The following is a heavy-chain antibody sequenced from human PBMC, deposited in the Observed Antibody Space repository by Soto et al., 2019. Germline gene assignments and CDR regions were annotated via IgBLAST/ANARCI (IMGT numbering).Heavy chain of an antibody. J-gene: IGHJ6*02. CDR2: IYTSGST. Sequence: SETLSLTCTVSGGSISSYYWSWIRQPAGKGLEWIGRIYTSGSTNYNPSLKSRVTMSVDTSKNQFSLKLSSVTAADTAVYYCARAGFWSDYSNYYYGMDVWGQGTTVTVSS. CDR3: ARAGFWSDYSNYYYGMDV. V-gene: IGHV4-4*07. CDR1: GGSISSYY. D-gene: IGHD3-3*01.